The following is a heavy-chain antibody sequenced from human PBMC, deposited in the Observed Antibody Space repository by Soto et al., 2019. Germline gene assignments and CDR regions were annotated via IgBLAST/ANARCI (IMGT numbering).Heavy chain of an antibody. J-gene: IGHJ4*02. CDR3: AKEGSVRSGDSDYFEY. Sequence: GGSLRLSCAASGFTFSHYWMYWVRQAPGKGLVCVSRISSDGSYASYADSVKGRFTISRDYAKSSLYLQMNSLRAEDTAVYYCAKEGSVRSGDSDYFEYWGQGTLVTVSS. D-gene: IGHD2-21*02. CDR1: GFTFSHYW. V-gene: IGHV3-74*01. CDR2: ISSDGSYA.